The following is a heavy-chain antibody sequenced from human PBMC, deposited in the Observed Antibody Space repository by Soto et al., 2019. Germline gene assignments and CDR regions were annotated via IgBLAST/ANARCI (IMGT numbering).Heavy chain of an antibody. J-gene: IGHJ5*02. CDR2: IKEDGSEK. Sequence: GGSLRLSCAASGFTFSSSWMNWVRQAPGKGLEWVADIKEDGSEKYYVDSLKGRFTISRDNAKNSLYLQMNSLRAEDTAVYYCARGDYYDRRFDTWGQGTLVTVSS. CDR3: ARGDYYDRRFDT. V-gene: IGHV3-7*03. D-gene: IGHD3-22*01. CDR1: GFTFSSSW.